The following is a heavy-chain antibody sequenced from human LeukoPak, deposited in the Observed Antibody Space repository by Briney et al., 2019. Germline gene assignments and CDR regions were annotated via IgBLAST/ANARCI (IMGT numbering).Heavy chain of an antibody. J-gene: IGHJ4*02. Sequence: SETLSLTCAVSGGSISSNNNWWSWVRQAPGKGLEWIGEIYHSGITNYNPSLNGRITISVDKSKNQFSLNLTSLTAADTAVYYCARDPSEWERPLDYWGQGTLVTVSS. D-gene: IGHD1-26*01. V-gene: IGHV4-4*02. CDR2: IYHSGIT. CDR3: ARDPSEWERPLDY. CDR1: GGSISSNNNW.